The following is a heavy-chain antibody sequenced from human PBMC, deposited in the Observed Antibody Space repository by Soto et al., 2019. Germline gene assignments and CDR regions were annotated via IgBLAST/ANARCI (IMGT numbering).Heavy chain of an antibody. CDR3: ARELGSYGNYMDV. V-gene: IGHV4-59*01. Sequence: SETLSLTCTVSGGSISSYYWSWIRQPPGKGLAWIGYIYYSGSTNYNPSLKSRVTISVDTSKNQFSLKLSSVTAADTAVYYCARELGSYGNYMDVWGKGTTVTISS. CDR1: GGSISSYY. D-gene: IGHD5-18*01. J-gene: IGHJ6*03. CDR2: IYYSGST.